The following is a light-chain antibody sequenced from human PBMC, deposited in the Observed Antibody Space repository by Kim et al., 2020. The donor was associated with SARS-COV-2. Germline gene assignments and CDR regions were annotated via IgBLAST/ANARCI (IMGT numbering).Light chain of an antibody. J-gene: IGLJ1*01. V-gene: IGLV3-1*01. CDR2: HYT. CDR3: QAWDSSTYV. Sequence: SYELTQPPSVSVSPGQTASITCSGGDLGNKYVGWYQVKPAQSPVQVIYHYTKRPSGIPERFSGSNSGNTATLTISGTQAMDEADYYCQAWDSSTYVFGTGTKVTVL. CDR1: DLGNKY.